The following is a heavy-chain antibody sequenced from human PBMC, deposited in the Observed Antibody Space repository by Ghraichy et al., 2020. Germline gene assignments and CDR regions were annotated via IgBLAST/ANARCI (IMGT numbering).Heavy chain of an antibody. Sequence: ESLNISCAVYGGSFSGYYWSWIRQPPGKGLEWIGEVNHSGSTNYNPSLKSRVTISVDTSKNQFSLKLSSVTAADTAVYYCARGRVVPAAKRSWFDPWGQGTLVTVSS. CDR1: GGSFSGYY. D-gene: IGHD2-2*01. V-gene: IGHV4-34*01. CDR2: VNHSGST. J-gene: IGHJ5*02. CDR3: ARGRVVPAAKRSWFDP.